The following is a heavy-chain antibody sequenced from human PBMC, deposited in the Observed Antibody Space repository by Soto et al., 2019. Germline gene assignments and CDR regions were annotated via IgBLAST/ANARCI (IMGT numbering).Heavy chain of an antibody. CDR1: GGSVSSGSYY. D-gene: IGHD1-26*01. CDR3: ARDHGGATVP. V-gene: IGHV4-61*01. CDR2: IYYSGST. J-gene: IGHJ5*02. Sequence: QVQLQESGPGLVKPSETLSLTCTVSGGSVSSGSYYWSWIRQPPGKGLEWIGYIYYSGSTNYNPSLKGRVPISVDTTQNQFSLTLSSVTGADTAVYYCARDHGGATVPWGQRTLVTVSS.